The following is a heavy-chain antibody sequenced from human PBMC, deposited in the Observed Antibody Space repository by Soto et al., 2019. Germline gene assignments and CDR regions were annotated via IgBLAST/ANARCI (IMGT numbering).Heavy chain of an antibody. CDR2: ISYDGSNK. Sequence: PEGSLRLSCAASRFTFSSYAMHWVRQAPGKGLEWVAVISYDGSNKYYADSVKGRFTISRDNSKNTLYLQMNSLRAEDTAVYYCARGLYYYDSSGSVGYWGQGTLVTVSS. J-gene: IGHJ4*02. V-gene: IGHV3-30-3*01. CDR1: RFTFSSYA. CDR3: ARGLYYYDSSGSVGY. D-gene: IGHD3-22*01.